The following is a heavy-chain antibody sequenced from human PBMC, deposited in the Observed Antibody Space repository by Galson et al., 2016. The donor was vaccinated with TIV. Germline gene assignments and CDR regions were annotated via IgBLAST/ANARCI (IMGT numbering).Heavy chain of an antibody. Sequence: SLRLSCAASGLTFSHVGMHWVRQAPGKGLEWLAFIRYDATKTYYAQSVKGRFTISRDQSRSALYLQMNALRGDDTAMYYCAKDGRTDFLDLEYCGQGTLVTVSS. V-gene: IGHV3-30*02. D-gene: IGHD1-1*01. CDR1: GLTFSHVG. J-gene: IGHJ4*02. CDR3: AKDGRTDFLDLEY. CDR2: IRYDATKT.